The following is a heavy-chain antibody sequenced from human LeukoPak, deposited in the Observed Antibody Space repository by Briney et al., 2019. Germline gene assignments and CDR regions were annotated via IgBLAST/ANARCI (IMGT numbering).Heavy chain of an antibody. V-gene: IGHV3-9*01. J-gene: IGHJ6*02. CDR1: GLTFDDYA. Sequence: SGRSLRLSCAASGLTFDDYAMHWVRQAPGKGLEWVSGISWNSGSIGYADSVKGRFTISRDNSKNSLYLQMNSLRTEDTALYYCAKDYGDSYGMDVWGQGTTVTVSS. D-gene: IGHD4-17*01. CDR3: AKDYGDSYGMDV. CDR2: ISWNSGSI.